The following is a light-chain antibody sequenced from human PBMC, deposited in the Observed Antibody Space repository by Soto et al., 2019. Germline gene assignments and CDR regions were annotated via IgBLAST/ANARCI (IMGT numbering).Light chain of an antibody. CDR1: MRNVGAYNL. CDR2: EVR. V-gene: IGLV2-14*01. Sequence: QSALTQPASVSGSAGQSITISCSGTMRNVGAYNLVSWYQQHPGTAPKLIIYEVRNRPSDISSRFSGSRSGNTASLTISGLQSEDEGDYYCSAYTARSTLVFGGGTKVTVL. CDR3: SAYTARSTLV. J-gene: IGLJ3*02.